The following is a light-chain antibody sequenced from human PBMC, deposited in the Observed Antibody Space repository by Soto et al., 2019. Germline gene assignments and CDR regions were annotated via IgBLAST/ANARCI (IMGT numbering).Light chain of an antibody. CDR1: RSVLYSSNNKKY. CDR2: WAS. V-gene: IGKV4-1*01. CDR3: QQSYSNPQT. Sequence: DIRMTQSPDSLAMSLGEMATINCKCSRSVLYSSNNKKYLDWYKQKPGKPPKXLIYWASTRESGVPERFSGSGSGTDFTLTISSLQPEDFETYYCQQSYSNPQTFGQGTKVDIK. J-gene: IGKJ1*01.